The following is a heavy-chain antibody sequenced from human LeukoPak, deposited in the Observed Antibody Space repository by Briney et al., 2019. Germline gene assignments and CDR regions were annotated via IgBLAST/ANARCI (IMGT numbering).Heavy chain of an antibody. CDR3: ARSPRSGWYWDY. CDR1: GYTFTSYV. J-gene: IGHJ4*02. Sequence: ASVKVSRKASGYTFTSYVVHWVRQTPGQRLGWMGWINAGNGDTKYSQSFQGRVTITRDASASTVYMEVSSLRSEDTTVYYCARSPRSGWYWDYWGQGTLVTVSS. CDR2: INAGNGDT. V-gene: IGHV1-3*01. D-gene: IGHD6-13*01.